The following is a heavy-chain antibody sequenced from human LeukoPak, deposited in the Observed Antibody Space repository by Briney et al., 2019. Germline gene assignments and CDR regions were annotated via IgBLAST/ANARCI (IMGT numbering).Heavy chain of an antibody. CDR2: ISSDEINE. D-gene: IGHD5-24*01. CDR3: AKGESITSAWFDS. V-gene: IGHV3-30*18. J-gene: IGHJ5*01. Sequence: GRSLRLSCAASGFSFRSYGMHWVRQAPGKGLEWVAVISSDEINEYYADSVKGRFTISRDNSKNTLYLQINSPRGEDTAVYYCAKGESITSAWFDSWGQGTLVTVSS. CDR1: GFSFRSYG.